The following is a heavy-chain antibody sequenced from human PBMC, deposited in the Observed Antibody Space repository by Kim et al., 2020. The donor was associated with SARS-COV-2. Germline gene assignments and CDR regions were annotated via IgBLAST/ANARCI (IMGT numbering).Heavy chain of an antibody. Sequence: SVKVSCKASGGTFSSYAISWVRQAPGQGLEWMGGIIPIFGTANYAQKFQGRVTITADESTSTAYMELSSLRSEDRAVYYCARVGIAAAERELFDPWGQGTLVTVSS. CDR1: GGTFSSYA. V-gene: IGHV1-69*13. D-gene: IGHD6-13*01. CDR3: ARVGIAAAERELFDP. J-gene: IGHJ5*02. CDR2: IIPIFGTA.